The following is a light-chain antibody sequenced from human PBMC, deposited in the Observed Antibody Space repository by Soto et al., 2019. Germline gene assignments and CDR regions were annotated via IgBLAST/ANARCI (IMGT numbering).Light chain of an antibody. CDR1: SSDVGDYNS. CDR3: SSLTSTNTVI. V-gene: IGLV2-14*01. Sequence: QSALTQPASVSGSPGQSITLSCSGTSSDVGDYNSVSWYQQQPDKAPKLMIYDVSNRPSGVSNRFSGSKSGNTASLTISGLQAEDEADYYCSSLTSTNTVIFGGGTKLTVL. J-gene: IGLJ2*01. CDR2: DVS.